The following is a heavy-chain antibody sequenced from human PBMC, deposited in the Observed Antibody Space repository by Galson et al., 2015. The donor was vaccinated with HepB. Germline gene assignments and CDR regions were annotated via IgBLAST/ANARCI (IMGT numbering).Heavy chain of an antibody. J-gene: IGHJ4*02. Sequence: ETLSLTCTVSGGSINNYWSWIRQPPGEGLEWVGWIYYSGTTNYSPSLKSRVTISVDTSNNQFSLKLSSVTAADTAVYYCARGGASSRYFDSWGQGTLVTVSP. CDR1: GGSINNY. D-gene: IGHD2-2*01. CDR3: ARGGASSRYFDS. V-gene: IGHV4-59*01. CDR2: IYYSGTT.